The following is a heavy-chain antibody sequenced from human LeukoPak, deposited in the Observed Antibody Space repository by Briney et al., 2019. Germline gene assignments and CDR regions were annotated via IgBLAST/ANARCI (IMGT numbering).Heavy chain of an antibody. V-gene: IGHV3-21*01. CDR1: GFTFSSYS. J-gene: IGHJ4*02. CDR2: IRSGSRDI. Sequence: PGGSLRLSCAASGFTFSSYSMNWVRQAPGKGLEWVASIRSGSRDIYYADSLNGRFAIPRENARHALYLQMNSLKAEDTAVYYCARDKGTVAVPESFGYWGQGTQVTVSS. D-gene: IGHD4-23*01. CDR3: ARDKGTVAVPESFGY.